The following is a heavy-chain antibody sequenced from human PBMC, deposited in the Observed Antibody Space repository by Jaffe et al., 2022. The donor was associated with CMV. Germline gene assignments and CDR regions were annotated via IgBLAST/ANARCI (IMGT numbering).Heavy chain of an antibody. CDR3: ARLLGHSIFGVPLNCFDP. V-gene: IGHV4-39*01. CDR2: IYYSGST. Sequence: QLQLQESGPGLVKPSETLSLMCTVSGDSISSSDYYWGWIRQPPGKGLEWIGSIYYSGSTYYNPSLKSRVTMSVDTSKNQFSLNLSSVTAADTAVYYCARLLGHSIFGVPLNCFDPWGQGTLVTVSS. J-gene: IGHJ5*02. CDR1: GDSISSSDYY. D-gene: IGHD3-3*02.